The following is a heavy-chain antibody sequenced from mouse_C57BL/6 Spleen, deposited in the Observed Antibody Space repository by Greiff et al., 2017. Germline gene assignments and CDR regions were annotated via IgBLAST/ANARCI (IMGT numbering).Heavy chain of an antibody. CDR3: ARDAIITTVVDMDY. Sequence: QVQLQQSGAELVMPGASVKLSCKASGYTFPSYWMYWVKQRPGQGLEWIGEIDPSDSYTNYNQKFKGKSTLTVDKSSSTAYMQLSSLTSEDSAVYYCARDAIITTVVDMDYWGQGTSVTVSS. D-gene: IGHD1-1*01. V-gene: IGHV1-69*01. J-gene: IGHJ4*01. CDR1: GYTFPSYW. CDR2: IDPSDSYT.